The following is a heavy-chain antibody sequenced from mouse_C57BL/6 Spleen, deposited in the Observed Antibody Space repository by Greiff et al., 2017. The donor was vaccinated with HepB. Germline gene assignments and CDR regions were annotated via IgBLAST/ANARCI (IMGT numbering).Heavy chain of an antibody. CDR3: ARPDSNGDFDY. D-gene: IGHD2-5*01. CDR2: INPNNGGT. Sequence: EVQLQQSGPELVKPGASVKISCKASGYTFTDYYMHWVKQSHGKSLEWIGDINPNNGGTSYNQKFKGKATLTVDKSSSTAYMELRSLTSEDSAVYYCARPDSNGDFDYWGQGTTLTVSS. V-gene: IGHV1-26*01. CDR1: GYTFTDYY. J-gene: IGHJ2*01.